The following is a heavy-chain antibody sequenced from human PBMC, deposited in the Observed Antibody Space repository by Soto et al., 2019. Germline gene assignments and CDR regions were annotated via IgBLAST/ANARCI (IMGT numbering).Heavy chain of an antibody. CDR1: GVSISSGGYY. V-gene: IGHV4-31*03. Sequence: QVQLQESGPGLVKPSQTLSLTCTVSGVSISSGGYYWSWIRQHPGKGLEWIGYIYYSGRTYYNPYLKSRVTISVYTSKNQFALKRSSVTAADTAVYYCARAESPKRLWFGELFRDWGQGTLVTVSS. J-gene: IGHJ4*02. CDR3: ARAESPKRLWFGELFRD. D-gene: IGHD3-10*01. CDR2: IYYSGRT.